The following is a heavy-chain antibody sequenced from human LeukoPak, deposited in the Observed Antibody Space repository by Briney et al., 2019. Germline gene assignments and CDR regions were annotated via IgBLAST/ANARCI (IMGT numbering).Heavy chain of an antibody. CDR2: ISWNSGSI. V-gene: IGHV3-9*01. CDR3: AREVAQEGFDY. CDR1: GFTFDDYA. Sequence: PGGSLRLSCAASGFTFDDYAMHWVRHAPGKGLEWVSGISWNSGSIGYADSVKGRFTISRDNAKNSLYLQMNSLRAEDTALYYCAREVAQEGFDYWGQGTLVTVSS. D-gene: IGHD2-15*01. J-gene: IGHJ4*02.